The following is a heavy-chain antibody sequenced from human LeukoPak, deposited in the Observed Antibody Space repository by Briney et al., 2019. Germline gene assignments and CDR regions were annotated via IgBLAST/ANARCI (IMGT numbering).Heavy chain of an antibody. CDR1: GFTVSSNY. Sequence: SGGSLRLSCAASGFTVSSNYMSWVRQAPGKGLEWVSVIYSGGNTYYADSVKGRFTISRDNSRNTLYLQMNSLRAEDTAVYYCARDPSYALAWGQGTLVTASS. D-gene: IGHD1-26*01. J-gene: IGHJ5*02. V-gene: IGHV3-66*02. CDR2: IYSGGNT. CDR3: ARDPSYALA.